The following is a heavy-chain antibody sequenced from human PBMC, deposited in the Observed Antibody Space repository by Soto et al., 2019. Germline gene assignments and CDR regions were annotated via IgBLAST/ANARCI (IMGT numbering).Heavy chain of an antibody. CDR2: IFWDTDR. CDR1: GFSLSTSGVG. D-gene: IGHD3-10*01. J-gene: IGHJ6*03. CDR3: VHSITKMRGGFYYCYMDV. V-gene: IGHV2-5*02. Sequence: QITVKESGLTLVKPTQTLTLTCSFSGFSLSTSGVGVGWVRQPPGEALECLAHIFWDTDRRYSPSLQNRLTLTKDTSKDQVVLTMTNMNPVDAATYYCVHSITKMRGGFYYCYMDVWGIGTAVTVSS.